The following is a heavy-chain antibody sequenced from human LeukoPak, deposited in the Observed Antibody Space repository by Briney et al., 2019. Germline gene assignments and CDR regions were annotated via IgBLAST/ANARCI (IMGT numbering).Heavy chain of an antibody. CDR1: GYTFTGYW. V-gene: IGHV1-2*02. CDR2: INPNSGDT. CDR3: ARERTLTSCYDY. J-gene: IGHJ4*02. D-gene: IGHD2-15*01. Sequence: ASVKVSCKASGYTFTGYWMHWVRQAPGQGLEWMGWINPNSGDTNCGQKFQGRVTMTRDTSISTAYMGLSRLRSDDTAVYYCARERTLTSCYDYWGQGTLVTVSS.